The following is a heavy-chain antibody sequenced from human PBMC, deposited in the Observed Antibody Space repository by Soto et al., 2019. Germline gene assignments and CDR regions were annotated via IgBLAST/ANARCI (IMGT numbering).Heavy chain of an antibody. D-gene: IGHD2-15*01. CDR1: GCTFRAYF. CDR3: ASDCLGRYCSGGSCPFDY. J-gene: IGHJ4*02. Sequence: ASVKVSFKPSGCTFRAYFIDLVGQAPGQELGGVGWINPCSGGTNYAQKFQGWVAMNVGTSISQAYMALSRLASDATAVYYCASDCLGRYCSGGSCPFDYWGQGTLVTVSS. CDR2: INPCSGGT. V-gene: IGHV1-2*04.